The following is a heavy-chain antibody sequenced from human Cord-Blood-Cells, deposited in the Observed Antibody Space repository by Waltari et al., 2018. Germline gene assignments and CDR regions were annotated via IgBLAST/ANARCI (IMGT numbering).Heavy chain of an antibody. CDR2: IYYSGST. J-gene: IGHJ3*02. CDR3: ARAGIYDILTGYYKGAFDI. V-gene: IGHV4-59*01. CDR1: GGPISSYY. Sequence: QVQLQESGPGLVTPSETLSLTCTVPGGPISSYYWIWIRQPPVQGLEWIGYIYYSGSTNYNPSLKSRVTISVDTSKNQFSLKLSSVTAADTAVYYCARAGIYDILTGYYKGAFDIWGQGTMVTVSS. D-gene: IGHD3-9*01.